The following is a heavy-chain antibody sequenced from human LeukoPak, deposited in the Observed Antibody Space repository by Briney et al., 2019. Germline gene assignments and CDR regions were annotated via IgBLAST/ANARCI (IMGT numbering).Heavy chain of an antibody. CDR3: AKVASGSYLYYFDY. V-gene: IGHV3-23*01. CDR2: ISYSGGST. J-gene: IGHJ4*02. Sequence: PGGSLRLSCAASGLTFSSYAMNWVRQAPGKGLEWVSTISYSGGSTYYVDSVKGRFTISRDNSENTLYLQLNSLRAEDTAVYYCAKVASGSYLYYFDYWGQGTLVTVSS. D-gene: IGHD1-26*01. CDR1: GLTFSSYA.